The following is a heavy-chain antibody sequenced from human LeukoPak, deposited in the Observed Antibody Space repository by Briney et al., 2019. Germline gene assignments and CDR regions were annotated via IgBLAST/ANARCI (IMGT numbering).Heavy chain of an antibody. D-gene: IGHD5-12*01. J-gene: IGHJ4*02. CDR1: GGSFSGYY. CDR2: INHSGST. CDR3: AGERSGYSGYDYEDY. Sequence: SETLSLTCAVYGGSFSGYYWSWIRQPPGKGLEWIGEINHSGSTNYNPSLKSRVTISVDTSKNQFSLKLSSVTAADTAVYYCAGERSGYSGYDYEDYWGQGTLVTVSS. V-gene: IGHV4-34*01.